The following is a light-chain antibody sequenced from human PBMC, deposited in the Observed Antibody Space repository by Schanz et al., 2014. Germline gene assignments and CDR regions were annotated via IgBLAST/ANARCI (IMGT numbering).Light chain of an antibody. CDR2: DAS. J-gene: IGLJ2*01. CDR3: SSYTSSSTLV. CDR1: SSDVADYNY. Sequence: QSALTQPASVSGSPGQSITISCTGTSSDVADYNYVSWYQQLPGKAPKLMIYDASNRPSGVSNRFSGSKSAYTASLTISVLQAEDEADYYCSSYTSSSTLVFGGGTKLTVL. V-gene: IGLV2-14*03.